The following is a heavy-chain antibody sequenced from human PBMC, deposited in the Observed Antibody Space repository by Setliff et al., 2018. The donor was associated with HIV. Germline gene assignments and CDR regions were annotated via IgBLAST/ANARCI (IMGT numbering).Heavy chain of an antibody. CDR2: INWNGGST. V-gene: IGHV3-20*04. CDR3: VRDKWLVPDTFDI. D-gene: IGHD6-19*01. CDR1: GFTFEDYG. Sequence: LSLPCAVSGFTFEDYGMSWVRQAPGKGLEWVSGINWNGGSTGYVDSVKGRFTISRDNAKNSLYLQMNSLRAEDMALYYCVRDKWLVPDTFDIWGQGTMVTVSS. J-gene: IGHJ3*02.